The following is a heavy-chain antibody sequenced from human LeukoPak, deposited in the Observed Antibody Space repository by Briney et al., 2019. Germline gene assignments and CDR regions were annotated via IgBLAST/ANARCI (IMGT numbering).Heavy chain of an antibody. J-gene: IGHJ4*02. CDR3: ARTYGSGSY. Sequence: SETLSLTCAVYGGSFSGYYWSWVRQPPGKGLEWIGEVNHSVSTNYKPSLKSRVTISLDTSKNQFSLRLNSVTAADTAVYYCARTYGSGSYWGQGTLVTVSS. D-gene: IGHD3-10*01. CDR2: VNHSVST. V-gene: IGHV4-34*01. CDR1: GGSFSGYY.